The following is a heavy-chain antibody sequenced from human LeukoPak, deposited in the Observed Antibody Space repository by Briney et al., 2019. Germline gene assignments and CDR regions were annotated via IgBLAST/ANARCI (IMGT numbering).Heavy chain of an antibody. J-gene: IGHJ4*02. Sequence: GASVKVSCKASGYTFTSYGISWVRQAPGQGLEWMGWISAYNGNTNYAQKFQGWVTMTRDTSISTAYMELSRLRSDDTAVYYCARGIVVGYCSSTSCYNNWYWGQGTLVTVSS. CDR1: GYTFTSYG. V-gene: IGHV1-18*01. CDR2: ISAYNGNT. D-gene: IGHD2-2*02. CDR3: ARGIVVGYCSSTSCYNNWY.